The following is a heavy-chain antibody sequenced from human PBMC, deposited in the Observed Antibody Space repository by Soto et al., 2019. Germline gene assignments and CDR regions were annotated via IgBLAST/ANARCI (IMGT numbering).Heavy chain of an antibody. V-gene: IGHV3-23*01. Sequence: EVQLLESGGGLVQPGGSLRLSCAGSGFTFSTYAISWVRQAPGKGLEWVSVISGSDGSTYYADSVKGRFTISRDNSRNTLYLQMNALRAEDTAIYYCPKGLGNYYGHYDYWGQGTLVTVSS. CDR2: ISGSDGST. D-gene: IGHD1-26*01. CDR1: GFTFSTYA. J-gene: IGHJ4*02. CDR3: PKGLGNYYGHYDY.